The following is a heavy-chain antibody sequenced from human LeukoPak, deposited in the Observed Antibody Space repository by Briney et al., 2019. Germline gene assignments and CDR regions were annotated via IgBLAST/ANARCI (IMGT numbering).Heavy chain of an antibody. CDR2: IKQDGREK. Sequence: GSLRLSCSASGFTFSSYWMSWVRQAPGKGLEWVANIKQDGREKSYVDSVRGRFTISRDNDKNSLYLQMNSLRAEDTAVYYCARFGGDYDYVWGSYRSAYFDYWGQGTLVTVSS. D-gene: IGHD3-16*02. V-gene: IGHV3-7*02. CDR3: ARFGGDYDYVWGSYRSAYFDY. J-gene: IGHJ4*02. CDR1: GFTFSSYW.